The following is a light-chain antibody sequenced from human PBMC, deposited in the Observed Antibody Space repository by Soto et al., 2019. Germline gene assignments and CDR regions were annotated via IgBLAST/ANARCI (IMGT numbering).Light chain of an antibody. CDR1: QSLLHSNGYNY. CDR2: LGS. V-gene: IGKV2-28*01. CDR3: MQALQTRT. Sequence: DIVMPQSPLSLPVTPGEPASIPCRSSQSLLHSNGYNYLDWYLQKPGQSPQLLIYLGSNRASGVPDRFSGSGSGTDFTLKISRVEAEDVGVYYCMQALQTRTFGQGTKVDIK. J-gene: IGKJ1*01.